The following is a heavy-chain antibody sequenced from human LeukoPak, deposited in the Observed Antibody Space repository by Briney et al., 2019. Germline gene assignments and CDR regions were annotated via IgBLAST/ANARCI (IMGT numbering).Heavy chain of an antibody. CDR1: GFTFNSYA. CDR3: AKDLGRYRNNYFDY. Sequence: PGGSLRLSCAASGFTFNSYAMSWVRQAPEKRLEWVATISGSGGGTYYADSVKGRFTISRGDSKNTLYLQMNSLRAEDTAVYYCAKDLGRYRNNYFDYWGQGTLVTVSS. J-gene: IGHJ4*02. D-gene: IGHD1-26*01. CDR2: ISGSGGGT. V-gene: IGHV3-23*01.